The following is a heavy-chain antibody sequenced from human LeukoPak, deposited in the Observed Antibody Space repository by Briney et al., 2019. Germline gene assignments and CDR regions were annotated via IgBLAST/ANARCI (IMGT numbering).Heavy chain of an antibody. CDR3: ARVKNSGYDQYYFDY. CDR2: IYYSGST. CDR1: GGSISSYY. Sequence: KASETLSLTCTVSGGSISSYYWSWIRQPPGKGLEWIGYIYYSGSTNYNPSLKSRVTISVDTSKNQFSLKLSSVTAADTAVYYCARVKNSGYDQYYFDYWGQGTLVTVSS. J-gene: IGHJ4*02. D-gene: IGHD5-12*01. V-gene: IGHV4-59*01.